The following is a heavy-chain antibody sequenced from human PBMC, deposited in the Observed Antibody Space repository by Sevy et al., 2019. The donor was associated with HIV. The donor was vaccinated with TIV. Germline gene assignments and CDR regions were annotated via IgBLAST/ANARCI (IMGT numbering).Heavy chain of an antibody. CDR1: GFSLSTSGMC. J-gene: IGHJ6*02. CDR3: ARIYSRAGDYYYYGMDV. CDR2: IDWDDDK. D-gene: IGHD6-13*01. Sequence: SGPTLVKPTQTLTLTCTFSGFSLSTSGMCVSWIRQPPGKALEWLALIDWDDDKYYSTSLKTRLTISKDTSKNQVVLTMTNMDPVDTATYYCARIYSRAGDYYYYGMDVWGQGTTVTVSS. V-gene: IGHV2-70*01.